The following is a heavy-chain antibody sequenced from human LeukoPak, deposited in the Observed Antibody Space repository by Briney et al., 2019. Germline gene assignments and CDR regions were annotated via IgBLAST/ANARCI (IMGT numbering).Heavy chain of an antibody. CDR3: ARLILGYCSGGSCYSGDY. CDR1: GGSIIINSYY. CDR2: IYYSGST. J-gene: IGHJ4*02. D-gene: IGHD2-15*01. Sequence: PSETLSLTCTVSGGSIIINSYYWAWIRQPPGKGLEWIGSIYYSGSTYYNPSLKSRVTISIDTSKNQCSLKLSSVTAADTAVYYCARLILGYCSGGSCYSGDYWGQGTLVTVSS. V-gene: IGHV4-39*01.